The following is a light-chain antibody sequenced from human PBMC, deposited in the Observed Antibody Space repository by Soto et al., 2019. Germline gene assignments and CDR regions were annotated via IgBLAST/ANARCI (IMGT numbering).Light chain of an antibody. CDR1: SANIGAGYD. CDR3: QSCDSSLSGSGV. J-gene: IGLJ1*01. Sequence: QSVLTQPPSVSGAPGQRVTISCTGSSANIGAGYDVHWYQQLPGTAPKLLIYRNTNRPSGVPDRFSGSKSGTSASLAITGLQAEDEADYYCQSCDSSLSGSGVFXTGTKGTVL. CDR2: RNT. V-gene: IGLV1-40*01.